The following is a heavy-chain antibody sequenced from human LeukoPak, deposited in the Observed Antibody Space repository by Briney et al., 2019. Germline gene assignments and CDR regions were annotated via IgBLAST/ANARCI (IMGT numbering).Heavy chain of an antibody. V-gene: IGHV3-30*19. J-gene: IGHJ4*02. CDR2: IRYDGSNK. CDR3: ARDGASPVGSSGRWVY. D-gene: IGHD3-22*01. Sequence: GKSLRLSCAASGFTFNTYAIHWVRQAPGKGLEWVAVIRYDGSNKYYADSVKGRFTISRDNSKNTLYLQMNSLRAEDTAVYYCARDGASPVGSSGRWVYWGQGTLVTVSS. CDR1: GFTFNTYA.